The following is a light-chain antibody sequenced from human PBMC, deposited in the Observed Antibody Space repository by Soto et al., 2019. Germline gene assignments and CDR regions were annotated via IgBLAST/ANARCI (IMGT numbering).Light chain of an antibody. CDR1: SSNIGSHV. Sequence: QSVLTQPPSASGTPGQRVTISCSGSSSNIGSHVVYWYQQLAGTAPKHLMYNNNQRPSGVPDRFSGSKYGTSASLAISGLQSEEEADYYCAVWDDSMDGWVFGGGTKLTVL. CDR3: AVWDDSMDGWV. CDR2: NNN. J-gene: IGLJ3*02. V-gene: IGLV1-44*01.